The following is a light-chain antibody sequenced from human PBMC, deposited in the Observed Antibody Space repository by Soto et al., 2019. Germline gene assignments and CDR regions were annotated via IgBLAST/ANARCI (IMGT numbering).Light chain of an antibody. Sequence: FMLTQPHSVSESPWKTVTICFTRSSGSIVSNYVQWYQQRPGSAPTTVIYEDNQRPSGVPDRFSGSIDSSSNSASLTISGLKTEDEADYYCQSYDSSNHGVFGGGTQLTVL. CDR3: QSYDSSNHGV. V-gene: IGLV6-57*04. CDR1: SGSIVSNY. J-gene: IGLJ3*02. CDR2: EDN.